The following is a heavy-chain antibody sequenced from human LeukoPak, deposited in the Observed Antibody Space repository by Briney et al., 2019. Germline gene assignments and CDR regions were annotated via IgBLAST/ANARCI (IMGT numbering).Heavy chain of an antibody. Sequence: GASVKVSCKASGGTFSSYAISWVRQAPGQGLEWMGGIIPIFGTANYAQKFQGRVTITADESTSTAYMELSSLRSEDTAVYYCARMSGYCSGDSCYGNNWFDPRGQGTLVTVSS. V-gene: IGHV1-69*13. CDR2: IIPIFGTA. CDR3: ARMSGYCSGDSCYGNNWFDP. D-gene: IGHD2-15*01. J-gene: IGHJ5*02. CDR1: GGTFSSYA.